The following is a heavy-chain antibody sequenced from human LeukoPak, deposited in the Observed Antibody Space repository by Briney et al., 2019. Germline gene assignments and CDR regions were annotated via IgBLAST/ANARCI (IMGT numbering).Heavy chain of an antibody. J-gene: IGHJ4*02. CDR2: MNPNSANT. CDR3: ARGWFGEIPFLDF. V-gene: IGHV1-8*01. CDR1: GYTFTSYD. D-gene: IGHD3-10*01. Sequence: GASVKVSCKASGYTFTSYDINWVRQATGQGLEWMGWMNPNSANTGYAQKFQGRVTMTRDTSINTAYMELSSLISEDTAVYYCARGWFGEIPFLDFWGQGTLVTVSS.